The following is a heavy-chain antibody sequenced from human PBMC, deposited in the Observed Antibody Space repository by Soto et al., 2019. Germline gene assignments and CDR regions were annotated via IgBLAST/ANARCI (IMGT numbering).Heavy chain of an antibody. Sequence: EVQLLESGGGLVQPGGSLRLSCTASGFTFSSYAMSWVRQAPGKGLEWVSAISGSGGSTYYADSVKGRFTISRDNSKNTLYLQMNSLRAEDTAVYYCAKVVGGSYGYFQHWGQGTLVTVSS. CDR3: AKVVGGSYGYFQH. CDR2: ISGSGGST. V-gene: IGHV3-23*01. J-gene: IGHJ1*01. D-gene: IGHD1-26*01. CDR1: GFTFSSYA.